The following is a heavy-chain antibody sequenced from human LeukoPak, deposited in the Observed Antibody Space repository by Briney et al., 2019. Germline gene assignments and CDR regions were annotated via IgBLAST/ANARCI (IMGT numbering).Heavy chain of an antibody. Sequence: TSSETLSLTCTVSGGSISSSSYYWGWIRQPPGKGLEWIGSIYYSGSTYYNPSLKSRVTISVDTSKNQFSLKLSSVTAADTAVYYCARGTITMVRGVTNWFDPWGQGTLVTVSS. V-gene: IGHV4-39*07. CDR1: GGSISSSSYY. D-gene: IGHD3-10*01. J-gene: IGHJ5*02. CDR3: ARGTITMVRGVTNWFDP. CDR2: IYYSGST.